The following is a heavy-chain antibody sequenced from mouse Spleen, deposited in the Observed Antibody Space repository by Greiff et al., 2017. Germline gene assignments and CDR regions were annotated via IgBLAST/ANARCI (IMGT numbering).Heavy chain of an antibody. CDR2: IDPNSGGT. D-gene: IGHD2-13*01. V-gene: IGHV1-72*01. CDR1: GYTFTSYW. CDR3: ASYGDYEWFAY. Sequence: VQLQQPGAELVKPGASVKLSCMASGYTFTSYWMHWVKQRPGRGLEWIGRIDPNSGGTKYNEKFKSKATLTVDKPSSTAYMQLSSLTSEDSAVYYCASYGDYEWFAYWGQGTLVTVSA. J-gene: IGHJ3*01.